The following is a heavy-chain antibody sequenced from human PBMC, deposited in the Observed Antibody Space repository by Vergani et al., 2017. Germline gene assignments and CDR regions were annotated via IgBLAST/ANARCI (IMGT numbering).Heavy chain of an antibody. CDR1: GYTFTSYY. J-gene: IGHJ6*03. V-gene: IGHV1-46*01. CDR2: INPSGGST. D-gene: IGHD3-3*01. Sequence: QVQLVQSGAEVKKPGASVKVSCKASGYTFTSYYMHWVRQAPGQGLEWMGIINPSGGSTSYAQKFQSRVTMTRDTSTRTVYMELSSLRSEDTAVYYCASQGLWSSYYSADYYYMDVWGKGTTVTVSS. CDR3: ASQGLWSSYYSADYYYMDV.